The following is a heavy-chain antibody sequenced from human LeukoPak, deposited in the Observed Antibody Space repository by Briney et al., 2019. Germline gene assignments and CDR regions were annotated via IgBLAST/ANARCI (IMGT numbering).Heavy chain of an antibody. J-gene: IGHJ4*02. CDR1: GFTFSDYY. D-gene: IGHD5-18*01. CDR2: ISSSSSYT. CDR3: ARWELGYSLDY. V-gene: IGHV3-11*03. Sequence: GGSLRLSCAASGFTFSDYYMSWIRQAPGKGLERVSYISSSSSYTNYADSVKGRFTISRDNAKNSLYLQMNSLRAEDTAVYYCARWELGYSLDYWGQGTLVTVSS.